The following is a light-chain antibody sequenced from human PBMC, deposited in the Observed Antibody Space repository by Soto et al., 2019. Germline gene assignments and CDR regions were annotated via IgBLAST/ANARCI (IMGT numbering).Light chain of an antibody. CDR1: QSVSSY. J-gene: IGKJ2*01. CDR2: DAS. CDR3: QQRSNWPPYT. Sequence: EIVLTQSPATLSLSPGERATLSCRASQSVSSYLAWYQQKPGQAPRLLIYDASNRATGVPARFSGSGSGTDFTLTINSLEPEDFAVYYCQQRSNWPPYTFGRGTKLEIK. V-gene: IGKV3-11*01.